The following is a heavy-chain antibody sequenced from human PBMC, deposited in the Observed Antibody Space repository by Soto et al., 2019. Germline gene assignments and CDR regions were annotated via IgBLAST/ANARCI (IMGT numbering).Heavy chain of an antibody. CDR2: MEPSTGRT. Sequence: QVQLVQSGAEVREPGASVKVSCKASGYSFTSLDINWVRQTAGQGLEWMGWMEPSTGRTGYAQKFQGRVTMGRATSINTAYIELPTLTSDDTAFYYSASGVRAGVDYWCQEPVLSVSS. CDR1: GYSFTSLD. J-gene: IGHJ4*02. CDR3: ASGVRAGVDY. V-gene: IGHV1-8*01.